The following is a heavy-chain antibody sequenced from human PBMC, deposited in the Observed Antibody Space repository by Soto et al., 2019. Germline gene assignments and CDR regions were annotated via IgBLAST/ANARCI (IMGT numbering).Heavy chain of an antibody. J-gene: IGHJ2*01. CDR2: VYFSGDT. CDR1: GGSISTSDYY. D-gene: IGHD3-10*01. V-gene: IGHV4-31*03. CDR3: ARDPRRTRGWHFDL. Sequence: QVQLQESGPGLVRPSQTLSLTCTVSGGSISTSDYYWSWIRQHPVRGLEWIGYVYFSGDTFYNPSLKSRVVISVETSENRFSLKLTSVTAADTAVYYCARDPRRTRGWHFDLWGRGTLVTVSS.